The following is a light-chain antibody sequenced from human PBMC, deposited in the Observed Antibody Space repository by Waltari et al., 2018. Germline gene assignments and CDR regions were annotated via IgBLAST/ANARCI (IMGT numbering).Light chain of an antibody. V-gene: IGKV2-30*02. CDR3: MQGTHWPYT. J-gene: IGKJ2*01. Sequence: DVVMTQSPLSLPVTLGQPASISCKSSQSLVHSNGNTYLQCFQQRPGQSPRRLIYTVSNRESGVPDRFSGIGSGTDFTLKISRVEAEDVGVYYCMQGTHWPYTFGQGTRLDIK. CDR2: TVS. CDR1: QSLVHSNGNTY.